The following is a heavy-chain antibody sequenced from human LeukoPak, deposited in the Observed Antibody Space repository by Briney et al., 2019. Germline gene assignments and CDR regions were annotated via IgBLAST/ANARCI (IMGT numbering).Heavy chain of an antibody. CDR1: GGSISSYY. Sequence: SETLSLTCSVSGGSISSYYWSWIRQPPGKGLEWIGYIYYSGSTNYNPSLKSRVTISVDTSKNQFSLKLSSVTAADTAVYYCARVVGGSSGYYYYYYMDVWGKGTTVTVSS. V-gene: IGHV4-59*01. CDR2: IYYSGST. J-gene: IGHJ6*03. CDR3: ARVVGGSSGYYYYYYMDV. D-gene: IGHD6-6*01.